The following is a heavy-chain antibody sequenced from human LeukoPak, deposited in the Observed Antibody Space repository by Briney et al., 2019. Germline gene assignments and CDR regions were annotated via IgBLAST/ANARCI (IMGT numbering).Heavy chain of an antibody. J-gene: IGHJ6*02. D-gene: IGHD6-19*01. CDR2: ISSSGSTI. CDR1: GFTFSSYE. CDR3: ARYPDALAVAGYYYYGMDV. Sequence: GGSLRLSCAASGFTFSSYEMNWVRQAPGKGLEWVSYISSSGSTIYYADSVKGRFTISRDNPKNSLYLQMNSLRAEDTAVYYCARYPDALAVAGYYYYGMDVWGQGTTVTVSS. V-gene: IGHV3-48*03.